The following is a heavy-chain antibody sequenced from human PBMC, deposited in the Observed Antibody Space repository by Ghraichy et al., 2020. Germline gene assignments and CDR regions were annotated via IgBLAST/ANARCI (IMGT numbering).Heavy chain of an antibody. CDR2: INPSGGST. J-gene: IGHJ6*02. CDR3: ARESGSYSGSYYHYYGMDV. D-gene: IGHD1-26*01. Sequence: ASVKVSCKASGYTFTSYYMHWVRQAPGQGLEWMGIINPSGGSTSYAQKFQGRVTMTRDTSTSTVYMELSSLRSEDTAVYYCARESGSYSGSYYHYYGMDVWGQGTTVTVSS. CDR1: GYTFTSYY. V-gene: IGHV1-46*01.